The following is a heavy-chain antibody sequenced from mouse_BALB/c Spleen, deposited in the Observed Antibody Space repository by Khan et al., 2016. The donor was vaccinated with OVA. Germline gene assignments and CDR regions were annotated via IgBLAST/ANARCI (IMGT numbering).Heavy chain of an antibody. CDR1: GYTFTSYW. J-gene: IGHJ3*01. CDR2: INPATDYT. V-gene: IGHV1-7*01. CDR3: VNHGSSSAWFTY. Sequence: VQLQESGSELAKPGASVKMSCKASGYTFTSYWMHWVKQRPGQGLEWIGYINPATDYTEYNQKFKNKATLPADKSSSTAYMQLNSLTSEDSAVYYWVNHGSSSAWFTYWGKGTPVTVSA. D-gene: IGHD1-1*01.